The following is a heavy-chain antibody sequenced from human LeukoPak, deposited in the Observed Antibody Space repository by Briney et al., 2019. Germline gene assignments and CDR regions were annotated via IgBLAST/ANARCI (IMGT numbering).Heavy chain of an antibody. D-gene: IGHD1-26*01. CDR3: AKVSAWAMVGATYFDY. J-gene: IGHJ4*02. CDR2: ISGNGGST. V-gene: IGHV3-23*01. Sequence: AGGSLRLSCAAPGFTFSSYAMSWVRQAPGKGLEWVSSISGNGGSTYYADSVKGRFTISRDNSKNTVYLQMNSLRAEDTAVYYCAKVSAWAMVGATYFDYWGQGTLVTVSS. CDR1: GFTFSSYA.